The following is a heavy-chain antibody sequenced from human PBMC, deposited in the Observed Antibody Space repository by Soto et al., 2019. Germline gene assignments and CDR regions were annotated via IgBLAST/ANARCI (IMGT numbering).Heavy chain of an antibody. Sequence: GGSLRLSCVASGFSFSTYSRNCVRQAPGKGLEWVSTIGTRSDIYYAESVKGRFTISRDNAKNSLSLQMNSLRVEDTAVYYCAREETDWPLAYGLDVWGQGTAVTVSS. J-gene: IGHJ6*02. D-gene: IGHD3-9*01. CDR2: IGTRSDI. V-gene: IGHV3-21*01. CDR1: GFSFSTYS. CDR3: AREETDWPLAYGLDV.